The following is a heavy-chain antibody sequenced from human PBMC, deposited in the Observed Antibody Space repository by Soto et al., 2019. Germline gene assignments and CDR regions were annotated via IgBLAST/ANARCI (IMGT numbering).Heavy chain of an antibody. J-gene: IGHJ6*02. CDR3: ARGHRIFGVVIMSYYYGMDV. D-gene: IGHD3-3*01. Sequence: GASVKVSCKAPGYTFTGYYMHWVRQAPGQGLEWMGWINPNSGGTNYAQKFQGRVTMTRDTSISTAYMELSRLRSDDTAVYYCARGHRIFGVVIMSYYYGMDVWGQGTTVTVSS. CDR2: INPNSGGT. CDR1: GYTFTGYY. V-gene: IGHV1-2*02.